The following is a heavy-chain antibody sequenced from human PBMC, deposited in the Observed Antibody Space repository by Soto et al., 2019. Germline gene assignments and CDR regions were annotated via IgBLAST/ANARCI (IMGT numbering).Heavy chain of an antibody. Sequence: EVHLLESGGGLVQPGGSLRLSCVASKFPFTDFAMNWVRQAPGKGLEWVSAVSGRGDTTYYADSVNGRFTISRDNSQNIVFLQMHRLRAEDTGVYYCAKDLDPITATTCDVWGQGTLVTVSS. CDR1: KFPFTDFA. CDR3: AKDLDPITATTCDV. D-gene: IGHD1-7*01. V-gene: IGHV3-23*01. CDR2: VSGRGDTT. J-gene: IGHJ4*02.